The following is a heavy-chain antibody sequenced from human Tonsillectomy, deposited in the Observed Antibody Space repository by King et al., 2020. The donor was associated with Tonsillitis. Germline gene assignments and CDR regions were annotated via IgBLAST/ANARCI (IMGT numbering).Heavy chain of an antibody. CDR2: IYYSGST. Sequence: VQLQESGPGLVKPSETLSLTCTVSGGSMNNHYWSWIRQPPGKGLEWIGYIYYSGSTKYNPSLKSRVTISMDTSKNQFSLRLGSVTAADSAVYYCAREYCNNTSCYFFDFWGQGTLVTVSS. V-gene: IGHV4-59*11. CDR3: AREYCNNTSCYFFDF. CDR1: GGSMNNHY. J-gene: IGHJ4*02. D-gene: IGHD2-2*01.